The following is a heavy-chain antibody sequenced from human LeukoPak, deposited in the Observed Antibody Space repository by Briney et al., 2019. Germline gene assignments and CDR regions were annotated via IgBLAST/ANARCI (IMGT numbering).Heavy chain of an antibody. CDR3: ASLPAATGAHAFDI. CDR2: INPSGGST. J-gene: IGHJ3*02. V-gene: IGHV1-46*01. CDR1: GYTFTSYY. D-gene: IGHD2-2*01. Sequence: EASVKVSCKASGYTFTSYYMHWVRQAPGQGLEWMGIINPSGGSTNYAQKFQGRVTMTRDTSTSTVYMELSGLRSEDTALYYCASLPAATGAHAFDIWGQGTMVIASS.